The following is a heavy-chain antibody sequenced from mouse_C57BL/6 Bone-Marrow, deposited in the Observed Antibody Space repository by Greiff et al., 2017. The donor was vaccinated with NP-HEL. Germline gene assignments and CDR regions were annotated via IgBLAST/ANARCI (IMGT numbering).Heavy chain of an antibody. V-gene: IGHV1-26*01. CDR2: INPNNGGT. Sequence: EVQLQQSGPELVKPGASVKISCKASGYTFTDYYMNWVKQSHGKSLEWIGDINPNNGGTSHNQKFKGKATLTVDKSSSTAYMELRSLTSEDSAVYYCARRRWLLRGFVYWGQGTLVTVSA. CDR3: ARRRWLLRGFVY. D-gene: IGHD2-3*01. J-gene: IGHJ3*01. CDR1: GYTFTDYY.